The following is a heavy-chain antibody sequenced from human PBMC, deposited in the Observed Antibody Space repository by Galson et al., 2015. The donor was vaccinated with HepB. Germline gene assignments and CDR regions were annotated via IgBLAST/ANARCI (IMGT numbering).Heavy chain of an antibody. D-gene: IGHD3-10*01. J-gene: IGHJ1*01. Sequence: SLRLSCAASGFTFSSYAMHWVRQAPGKGLEWVAVISYDGSNKYYADSVKGRFTISRDNSKNTLYLQMNSLRPDDTAIYYCAREGGEWGQGTLVTVSS. CDR2: ISYDGSNK. CDR3: AREGGE. V-gene: IGHV3-30*04. CDR1: GFTFSSYA.